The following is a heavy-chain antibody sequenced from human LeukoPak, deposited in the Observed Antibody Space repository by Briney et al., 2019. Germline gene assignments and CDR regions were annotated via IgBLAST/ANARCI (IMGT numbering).Heavy chain of an antibody. Sequence: GGSLRLSCAASGLTVSSNYMSWVRQAPGKGLEWVSAISGSGGSTYYADSVKGRFTISRDNSKNTLYLQMNSLRAEDTAVYYCAKDLTMIVVVNFDYWGQGTLVTVSS. CDR1: GLTVSSNY. CDR2: ISGSGGST. CDR3: AKDLTMIVVVNFDY. D-gene: IGHD3-22*01. J-gene: IGHJ4*02. V-gene: IGHV3-23*01.